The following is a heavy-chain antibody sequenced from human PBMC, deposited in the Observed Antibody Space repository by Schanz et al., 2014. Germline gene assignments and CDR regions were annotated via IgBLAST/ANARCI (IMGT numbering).Heavy chain of an antibody. CDR1: GFTLSSYA. CDR3: ARDRGYCSGGSCLTFDY. CDR2: ISYDGSNK. V-gene: IGHV3-30-3*01. J-gene: IGHJ4*02. Sequence: QVQLVESWGGVVQPGRSLRLSCAAYGFTLSSYAMHWVRQAPGKGLEWVAVISYDGSNKYYADSVKGRFTISRDNSKNTLYLQMNTLRAEDTAVYYCARDRGYCSGGSCLTFDYWGQGTLVTVSS. D-gene: IGHD2-15*01.